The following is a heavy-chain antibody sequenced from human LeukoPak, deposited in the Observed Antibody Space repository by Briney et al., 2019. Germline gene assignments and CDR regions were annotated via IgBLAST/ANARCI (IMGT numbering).Heavy chain of an antibody. D-gene: IGHD3-16*01. CDR2: IFYSGSA. Sequence: PSETLSLTCTVSGGSISSYYWSWIRQPPGKGLEWIGYIFYSGSANYNPSLKSRVTISADTSKNQFSLKLNSLTTADTAVYYCTRGAGWLIDYWGQGILVTVSS. J-gene: IGHJ4*02. CDR3: TRGAGWLIDY. V-gene: IGHV4-59*01. CDR1: GGSISSYY.